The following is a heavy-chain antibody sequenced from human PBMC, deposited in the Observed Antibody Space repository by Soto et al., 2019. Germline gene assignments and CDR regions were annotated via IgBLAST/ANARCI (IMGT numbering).Heavy chain of an antibody. CDR1: GFTFSSYS. J-gene: IGHJ4*02. D-gene: IGHD3-22*01. CDR2: ISSSSSTI. CDR3: ARDYYKYYDSSGYYRSPAY. Sequence: GGSLILSCAASGFTFSSYSMNWVRQAPGKGLEWVSYISSSSSTIYYADSVKGRFTISRDNSRNTLFLQMNSLRAEDTAVYYCARDYYKYYDSSGYYRSPAYWGQGTLVTVS. V-gene: IGHV3-48*01.